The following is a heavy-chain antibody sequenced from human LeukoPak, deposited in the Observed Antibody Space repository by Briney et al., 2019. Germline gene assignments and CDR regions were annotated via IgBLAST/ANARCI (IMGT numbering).Heavy chain of an antibody. D-gene: IGHD4/OR15-4a*01. CDR3: ARANYTAYYFDY. CDR1: GVSFSGYY. V-gene: IGHV4-34*01. Sequence: SETLSLTCAVYGVSFSGYYWSWIRQPPGKGLEWIGEINHSGSTNYNPSLKSRVTISVDTSKNQFSLKLSSVTAADTAVYYCARANYTAYYFDYWGQGTLVTVSS. CDR2: INHSGST. J-gene: IGHJ4*02.